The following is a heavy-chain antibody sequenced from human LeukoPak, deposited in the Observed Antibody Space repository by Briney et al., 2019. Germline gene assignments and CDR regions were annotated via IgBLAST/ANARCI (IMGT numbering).Heavy chain of an antibody. J-gene: IGHJ4*02. CDR3: VRLWLRWGIDY. CDR1: GGSISSGGYY. D-gene: IGHD5-12*01. Sequence: SETLSLTCTVSGGSISSGGYYWSWIRQLPGKGLEWIGYIYYSGSTYYNPSLKSRVTISVDTSKNQFSLKLSSVTAADTAVYYCVRLWLRWGIDYWGQGSLVTVSS. CDR2: IYYSGST. V-gene: IGHV4-31*03.